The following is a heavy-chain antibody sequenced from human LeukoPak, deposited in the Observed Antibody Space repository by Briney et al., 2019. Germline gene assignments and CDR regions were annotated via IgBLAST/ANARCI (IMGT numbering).Heavy chain of an antibody. D-gene: IGHD3-9*01. CDR2: IIPIFGTA. Sequence: GASVKVSCKASGGTFSSYAISWVRQAPGQGLEWMGGIIPIFGTANYAQKFQGRVTITADKSTSTVYMELSSLRSEDTAVYYCARKGSPYYDILTGTDFNWFDPWGQGTLVTVSS. CDR3: ARKGSPYYDILTGTDFNWFDP. J-gene: IGHJ5*02. V-gene: IGHV1-69*06. CDR1: GGTFSSYA.